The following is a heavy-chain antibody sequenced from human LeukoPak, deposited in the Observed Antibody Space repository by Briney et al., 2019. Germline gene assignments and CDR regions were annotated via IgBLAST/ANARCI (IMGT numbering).Heavy chain of an antibody. Sequence: ASVKVSCKAPGYIFSNYAMHWVRQAPGQRLEWMGWIHVGSGNTKYSQRFQGTVTITRDTSASTAYMELSSLRSEDTAVYYCARDSGAVAFDYWGQGTLVTVSS. CDR3: ARDSGAVAFDY. CDR2: IHVGSGNT. V-gene: IGHV1-3*01. D-gene: IGHD6-19*01. CDR1: GYIFSNYA. J-gene: IGHJ4*02.